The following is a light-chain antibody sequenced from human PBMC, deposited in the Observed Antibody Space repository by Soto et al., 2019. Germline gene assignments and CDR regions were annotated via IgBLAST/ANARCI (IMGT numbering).Light chain of an antibody. J-gene: IGKJ4*01. CDR3: QQYDNLSLT. CDR1: QDIRHY. CDR2: DAS. V-gene: IGKV1-33*01. Sequence: IQMTQSPSSLSASVGDRVTITCQASQDIRHYLNWYQHKPGEAPKLLIYDASNLETGVPSRFSGSGSGTHFTLTITTLQPEDISTYYCQQYDNLSLTFGGGTKVE.